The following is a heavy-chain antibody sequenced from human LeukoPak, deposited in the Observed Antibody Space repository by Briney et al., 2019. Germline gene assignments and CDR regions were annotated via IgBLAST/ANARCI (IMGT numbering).Heavy chain of an antibody. CDR2: IYPGDSDT. Sequence: GESLKISCKGSGYSFTSYWIGWVRQMPGKGLEWMGIIYPGDSDTRYSPSFQDQVTISADKSISTAYLQWSSLKASDTAMYYCARQQRSSSSPGVEAFDIWGQGTMVTVSS. CDR1: GYSFTSYW. J-gene: IGHJ3*02. D-gene: IGHD6-6*01. V-gene: IGHV5-51*01. CDR3: ARQQRSSSSPGVEAFDI.